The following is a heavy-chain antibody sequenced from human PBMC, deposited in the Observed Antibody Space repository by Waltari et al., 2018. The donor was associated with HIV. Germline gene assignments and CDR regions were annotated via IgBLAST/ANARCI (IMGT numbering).Heavy chain of an antibody. CDR1: GGSISSSSYY. D-gene: IGHD5-18*01. Sequence: QLQLQESGPGLVKPSETLSLTCTVSGGSISSSSYYWGWIRQPPGKGLEWIGSIYYSGGTISNPSPKSRVPISLDPSKTQFSLKLSAVTAADTAVNYCAGHGTRDTAMVHYGGQGTLVTVSS. CDR2: IYYSGGT. CDR3: AGHGTRDTAMVHY. J-gene: IGHJ4*02. V-gene: IGHV4-39*01.